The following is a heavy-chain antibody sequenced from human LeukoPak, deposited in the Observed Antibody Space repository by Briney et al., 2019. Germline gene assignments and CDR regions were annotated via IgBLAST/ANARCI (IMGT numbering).Heavy chain of an antibody. V-gene: IGHV4-59*05. Sequence: PSETLSLTCTVSGGSISSYYWSWIRQPPGKGLEWIGSIYHSGSTYYDPSLKSRVTISIDTSKNQFSLELGSVTAADTAVYYCASILRFLGDFFDYWGQGTLVTVSS. J-gene: IGHJ4*02. D-gene: IGHD3-3*01. CDR2: IYHSGST. CDR1: GGSISSYY. CDR3: ASILRFLGDFFDY.